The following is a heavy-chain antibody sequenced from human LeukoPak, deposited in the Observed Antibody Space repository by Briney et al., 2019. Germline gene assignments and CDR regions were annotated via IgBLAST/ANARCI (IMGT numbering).Heavy chain of an antibody. CDR2: ISYDGSNK. D-gene: IGHD5-12*01. J-gene: IGHJ4*02. V-gene: IGHV3-30*03. CDR1: GFTFSSYG. CDR3: ARAQSRYSGYDSFPFDS. Sequence: GGSLRLSCAASGFTFSSYGMHWVRQAPGKGLEWVAVISYDGSNKYYADSVKGRFTISRDRSKNTLYLQMNSLRAEDTAVYYCARAQSRYSGYDSFPFDSWGQGTLVTVSS.